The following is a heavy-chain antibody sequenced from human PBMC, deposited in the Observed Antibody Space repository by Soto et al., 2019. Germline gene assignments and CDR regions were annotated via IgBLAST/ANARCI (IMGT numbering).Heavy chain of an antibody. Sequence: ASVKVSCKASGYTFTSYDINWVRQATGQGLEWMGWMNPNNGNTGYAQKLQGRVTMTRNTSMSTAYMELSSLRSDDTAVYYCARDRVKMVVVVADFDYWGQGTLVTVSS. CDR1: GYTFTSYD. D-gene: IGHD2-15*01. V-gene: IGHV1-8*01. CDR3: ARDRVKMVVVVADFDY. J-gene: IGHJ4*02. CDR2: MNPNNGNT.